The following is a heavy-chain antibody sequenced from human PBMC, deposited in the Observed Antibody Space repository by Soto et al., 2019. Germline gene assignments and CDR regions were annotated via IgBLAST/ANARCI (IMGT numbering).Heavy chain of an antibody. J-gene: IGHJ6*02. CDR2: IIPIFNMT. V-gene: IGHV1-69*12. CDR1: GGTFSSFA. D-gene: IGHD2-2*01. CDR3: ARSIGPRYHLVYNYYRGMDV. Sequence: QVQLVQSGAEVKKPGSSVKVSCKASGGTFSSFAISWVRQAPGQGLEWMGGIIPIFNMTNYARKFQGKVTIXAXEXSSTAYMEMSSLRSGDTAVFYCARSIGPRYHLVYNYYRGMDVWGQGTTVTVSS.